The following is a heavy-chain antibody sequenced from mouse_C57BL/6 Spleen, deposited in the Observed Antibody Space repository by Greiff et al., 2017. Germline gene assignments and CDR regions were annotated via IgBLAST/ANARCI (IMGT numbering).Heavy chain of an antibody. CDR3: ASPLYYGSSLAWYFDV. J-gene: IGHJ1*03. D-gene: IGHD1-1*01. CDR1: GYTFTSYW. Sequence: QVQLQQPGAELVKPGASVKLSCKASGYTFTSYWMHWVKQRPGQGLEWIGRIHPNSGSTNYNEKFKSKATLTVDKSSSTAYMQLSSLTSEDSAVYSGASPLYYGSSLAWYFDVWGTGTTVTVSS. CDR2: IHPNSGST. V-gene: IGHV1-64*01.